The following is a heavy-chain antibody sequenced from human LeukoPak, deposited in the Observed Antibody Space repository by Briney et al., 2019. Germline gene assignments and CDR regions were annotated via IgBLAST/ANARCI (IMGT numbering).Heavy chain of an antibody. D-gene: IGHD3-10*01. CDR1: GFTFSSYS. CDR3: ARDLWFGEEGYYYMDV. CDR2: ISSSSTYI. Sequence: GGSLRLSCAASGFTFSSYSMNWVRQAPGKGLEWVSSISSSSTYIYYADSVRGRFTISRDNAKNSLYLQMNSLRAEDTAVYYCARDLWFGEEGYYYMDVWGKGTTVTVSS. J-gene: IGHJ6*03. V-gene: IGHV3-21*01.